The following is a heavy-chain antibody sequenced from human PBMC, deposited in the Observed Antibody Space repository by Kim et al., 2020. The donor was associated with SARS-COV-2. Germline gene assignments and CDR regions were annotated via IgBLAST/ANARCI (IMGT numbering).Heavy chain of an antibody. CDR3: APRGTYYYGSGSYFPDY. Sequence: GGSLRLSCAASGFTFSSYAMSWVRQAPGKGLEWVSAISGSGGSTYYADSVKGRFTISRDNSKNTLYLQMNSLRAEDTAVYYCAPRGTYYYGSGSYFPDYWGQGTLVTVSS. CDR2: ISGSGGST. D-gene: IGHD3-10*01. J-gene: IGHJ4*02. V-gene: IGHV3-23*01. CDR1: GFTFSSYA.